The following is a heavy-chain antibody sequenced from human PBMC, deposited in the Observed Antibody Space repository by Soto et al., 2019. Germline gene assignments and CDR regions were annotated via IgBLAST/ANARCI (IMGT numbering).Heavy chain of an antibody. J-gene: IGHJ6*02. D-gene: IGHD4-4*01. CDR2: IIPIFGTA. CDR1: GGTFSSYA. V-gene: IGHV1-69*13. Sequence: SVKVSCKASGGTFSSYAISWVRQAPGQGLEWMGGIIPIFGTANYAQKFQGRVTITADESTSTAYMELSSLRSEDTAVYYCASRTETYSYYYYGMDVWGQGTTVTVSS. CDR3: ASRTETYSYYYYGMDV.